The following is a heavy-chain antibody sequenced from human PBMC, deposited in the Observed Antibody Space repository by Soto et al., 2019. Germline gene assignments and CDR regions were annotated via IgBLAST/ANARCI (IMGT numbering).Heavy chain of an antibody. Sequence: ASVKVSCKASGGTFSSYAISWVRQAPGQGLEWMGGIIPIFGTANYAQKFQGRVTITADESTSTAYMELSSLRSEDTAVYYCARGRRQLGNYYGMDVWGQGTTVTVSS. V-gene: IGHV1-69*13. CDR3: ARGRRQLGNYYGMDV. J-gene: IGHJ6*02. CDR2: IIPIFGTA. D-gene: IGHD6-13*01. CDR1: GGTFSSYA.